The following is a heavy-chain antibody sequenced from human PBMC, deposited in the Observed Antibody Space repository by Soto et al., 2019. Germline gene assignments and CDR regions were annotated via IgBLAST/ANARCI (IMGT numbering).Heavy chain of an antibody. V-gene: IGHV3-48*02. J-gene: IGHJ6*02. CDR1: GFTFSSYA. CDR3: ARATYYYYYYGMDV. Sequence: GGSLRLSCAASGFTFSSYAISWVRQAPGKGLEWVSAISSSSSTIYYADSVKGRFTISRDNAKNSLYLQMNSLRDEDTAVYYCARATYYYYYYGMDVWGQGTTVTVSS. CDR2: ISSSSSTI.